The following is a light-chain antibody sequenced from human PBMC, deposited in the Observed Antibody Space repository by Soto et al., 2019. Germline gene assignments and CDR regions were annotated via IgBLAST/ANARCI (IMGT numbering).Light chain of an antibody. J-gene: IGLJ1*01. CDR2: EFS. CDR3: SSYTSSSTLPYV. CDR1: SSDVGVYNY. Sequence: SALTQPASVSGSPGQSITISCTGTSSDVGVYNYVSWYQHHPGKAPKLMIYEFSNRPSGVSNRFSGSKSGNTASLPISGLQDEDEADYYCSSYTSSSTLPYVFGTGTKVNVL. V-gene: IGLV2-14*01.